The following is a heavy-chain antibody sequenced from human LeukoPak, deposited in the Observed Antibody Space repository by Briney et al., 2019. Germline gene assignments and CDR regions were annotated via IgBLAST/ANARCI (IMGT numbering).Heavy chain of an antibody. J-gene: IGHJ6*03. CDR1: GYTFIGNY. V-gene: IGHV1-2*02. CDR2: INPSSGVT. D-gene: IGHD2-2*01. Sequence: ASVKVSCKASGYTFIGNYIHWVRQAPGQGVEWMGWINPSSGVTKYAQKFQGRVTMTRDTSISTAYMELSSLKSDDTAVYFCARNRYCSSASCPRDFMDVWGKGTTVTVSS. CDR3: ARNRYCSSASCPRDFMDV.